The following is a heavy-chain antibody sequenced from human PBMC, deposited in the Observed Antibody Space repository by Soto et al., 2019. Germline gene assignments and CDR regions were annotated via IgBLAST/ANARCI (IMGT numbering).Heavy chain of an antibody. CDR3: ARRHYGDSYDY. CDR1: GGSISSYY. CDR2: IYYSGST. V-gene: IGHV4-59*01. J-gene: IGHJ4*02. Sequence: SETLSLTCTVSGGSISSYYWSWIRQPPGKGLEWIGYIYYSGSTNYNPSLKSRVTISVDTSKNQFSLKLSSVTAADTAVYYCARRHYGDSYDYWGQGTLVTVSS. D-gene: IGHD4-17*01.